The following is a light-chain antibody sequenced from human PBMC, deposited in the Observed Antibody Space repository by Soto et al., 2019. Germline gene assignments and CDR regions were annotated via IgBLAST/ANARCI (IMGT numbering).Light chain of an antibody. J-gene: IGLJ2*01. CDR2: DVS. Sequence: QSALTQPASVSGSPGQSITISCTGTSSDVGGYNYVSWYQQHPGKAPKLMIYDVSNRPSGVSNRFSGSKSGNTASLTISGLHAEDEADYYCSSYTSSSTSQFGGGTKLTVL. CDR1: SSDVGGYNY. V-gene: IGLV2-14*01. CDR3: SSYTSSSTSQ.